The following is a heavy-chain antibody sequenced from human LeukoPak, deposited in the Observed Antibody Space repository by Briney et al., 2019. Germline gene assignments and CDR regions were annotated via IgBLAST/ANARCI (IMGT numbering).Heavy chain of an antibody. D-gene: IGHD3-16*01. CDR1: GYTFTGYY. J-gene: IGHJ6*02. V-gene: IGHV1-69*02. CDR2: IIPILGIA. CDR3: ASGGVHYYGMDV. Sequence: SVKVSCKASGYTFTGYYMHWVRQAPGQGLEWMGRIIPILGIANYAQKFQGRVTITADKSTSTAYMELSSLRSEDTAVYYCASGGVHYYGMDVWGQGTTVTVSS.